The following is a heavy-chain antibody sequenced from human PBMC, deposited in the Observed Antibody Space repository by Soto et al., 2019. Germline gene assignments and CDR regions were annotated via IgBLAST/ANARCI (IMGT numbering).Heavy chain of an antibody. D-gene: IGHD3-22*01. CDR2: IIPIFGTA. J-gene: IGHJ4*02. V-gene: IGHV1-69*13. CDR1: GGTFSSYA. CDR3: ARVNRVPDYYDSSGYYGFAY. Sequence: ASVKVSCKASGGTFSSYAISWVRQAPGQGLEWMGGIIPIFGTANYAQKFQGRVTITADESTSTAYMELSSLRSEDTAVYYCARVNRVPDYYDSSGYYGFAYWGQGTLVTVS.